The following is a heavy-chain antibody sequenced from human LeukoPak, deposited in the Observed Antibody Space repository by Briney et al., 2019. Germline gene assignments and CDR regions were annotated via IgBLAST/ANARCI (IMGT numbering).Heavy chain of an antibody. CDR1: GFTFSSYA. D-gene: IGHD3-16*01. Sequence: GRSLRLSCAASGFTFSSYAMHWVRQAPGKGLEWVAVISYDGSNKYYADSVKGRFTISRDNSKNTLYLQMNSLRAEDTAVYYCAKDRFGEGDYFDYWGQGTLVTVSS. V-gene: IGHV3-30*04. CDR2: ISYDGSNK. J-gene: IGHJ4*02. CDR3: AKDRFGEGDYFDY.